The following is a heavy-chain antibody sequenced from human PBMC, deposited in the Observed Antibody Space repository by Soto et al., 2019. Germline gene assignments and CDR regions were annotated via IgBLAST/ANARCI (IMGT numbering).Heavy chain of an antibody. Sequence: ASVKVSCKASGYAFTGYYMHWVRQAPGQGLEWMGWINPNSGGTNYAQKFQGRVTMTRDTSISTAYMELSRLRSDDTAVYYCARDDSSGYSHFAYWGQGTMVPVSS. CDR2: INPNSGGT. CDR1: GYAFTGYY. V-gene: IGHV1-2*02. D-gene: IGHD3-22*01. J-gene: IGHJ4*02. CDR3: ARDDSSGYSHFAY.